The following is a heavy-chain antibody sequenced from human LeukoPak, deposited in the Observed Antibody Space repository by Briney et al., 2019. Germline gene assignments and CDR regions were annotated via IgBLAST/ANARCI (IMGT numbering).Heavy chain of an antibody. CDR2: ISYDGRNS. J-gene: IGHJ4*02. CDR3: ARGSSAGDY. CDR1: GLTFSTFG. V-gene: IGHV3-30*03. Sequence: GGSLRLSCAASGLTFSTFGMHWVRQAPGKGLEWVAVISYDGRNSYYADSVKGRFTISRDNSKNTLYLQMNSLRAEDTAVYYCARGSSAGDYWGQGTLVTVSS. D-gene: IGHD3-10*01.